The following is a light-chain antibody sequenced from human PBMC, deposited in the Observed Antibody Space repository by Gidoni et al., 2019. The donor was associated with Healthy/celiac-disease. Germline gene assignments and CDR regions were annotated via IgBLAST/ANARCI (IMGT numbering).Light chain of an antibody. J-gene: IGKJ1*01. CDR1: QSISSW. V-gene: IGKV1-5*03. CDR2: KAS. CDR3: QQYNSYTWT. Sequence: DIQMTQTPSTLSASVGDRVTITCRASQSISSWLAWYQQKPGKAPKLLIYKASSLESGVPSRFSGRGSGTDFTLTISSLQPDDFATYYCQQYNSYTWTFGHGTKVEIK.